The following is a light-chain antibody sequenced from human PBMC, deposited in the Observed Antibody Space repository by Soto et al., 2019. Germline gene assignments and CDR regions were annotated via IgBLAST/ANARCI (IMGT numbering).Light chain of an antibody. CDR3: QVWDTTRDYSVV. CDR1: NIGSRS. CDR2: DDS. J-gene: IGLJ2*01. Sequence: SYELTQPPSVSVAPGQTARIPCWGDNIGSRSVHWYQQKPGQAPVLVVYDDSDRPSGIPERFSGSNSGYTATLTITRVEAGDEADYYCQVWDTTRDYSVVFGGGTKLTVL. V-gene: IGLV3-21*02.